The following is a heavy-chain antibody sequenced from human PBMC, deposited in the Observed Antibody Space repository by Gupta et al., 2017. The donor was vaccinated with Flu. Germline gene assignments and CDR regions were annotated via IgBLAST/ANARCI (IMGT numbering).Heavy chain of an antibody. J-gene: IGHJ4*02. CDR3: TKTRDINYDSFRYDGDLDY. CDR2: ITWNSDRT. Sequence: VQLEESGGDLAQPGRSLRLSCAASGFNFPDYAMNWVRQVPGKGLEWVSGITWNSDRTGYADSVKGRFTVSRDNARNSLYLQMNSLRAEDTALYYCTKTRDINYDSFRYDGDLDYWGRGTLVTVSS. D-gene: IGHD3-22*01. CDR1: GFNFPDYA. V-gene: IGHV3-9*01.